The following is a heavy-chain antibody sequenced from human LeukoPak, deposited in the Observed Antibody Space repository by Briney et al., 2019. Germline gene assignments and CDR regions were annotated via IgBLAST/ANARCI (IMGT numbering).Heavy chain of an antibody. CDR1: GGSISNYY. V-gene: IGHV4-59*01. CDR3: ARSGGYGSGSERYYYYYMDV. J-gene: IGHJ6*03. D-gene: IGHD3-10*01. CDR2: IYYSGST. Sequence: SETLSLTCTVSGGSISNYYWNWIRQPPGKGLEWIGYIYYSGSTNYNPSLKSRVTISVDTSKNQFSLKLSSVTAADTAVYYCARSGGYGSGSERYYYYYMDVWGKGTTVTISS.